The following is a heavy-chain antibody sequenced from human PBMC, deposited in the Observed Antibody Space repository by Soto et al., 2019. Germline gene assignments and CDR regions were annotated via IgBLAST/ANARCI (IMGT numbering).Heavy chain of an antibody. V-gene: IGHV1-2*04. CDR2: INPNSGGT. J-gene: IGHJ3*02. D-gene: IGHD6-6*01. CDR3: ARDGMYSSSRFDAFDI. CDR1: GYTFTGYY. Sequence: ASVKVSCKASGYTFTGYYMHWVRQAPGQGLEWMGWINPNSGGTNYAQKFQGWVTMTRDTSISTAYMELSRLRSDDTAVYYCARDGMYSSSRFDAFDIWGQGTMVTVSS.